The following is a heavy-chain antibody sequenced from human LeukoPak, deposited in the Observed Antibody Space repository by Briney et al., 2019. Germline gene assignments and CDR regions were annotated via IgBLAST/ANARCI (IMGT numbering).Heavy chain of an antibody. CDR2: ISGSGGST. CDR1: GFTFSSYA. Sequence: GGSLRLSCAASGFTFSSYAMSWVRQAPGKGLEWVSAISGSGGSTYYADSVKGRFTISRDNSKNTLCLQMNSLRAEDTAVYYCAKDDPYYDSSGYYIITDYWGQGTLVTVSS. V-gene: IGHV3-23*01. J-gene: IGHJ4*02. CDR3: AKDDPYYDSSGYYIITDY. D-gene: IGHD3-22*01.